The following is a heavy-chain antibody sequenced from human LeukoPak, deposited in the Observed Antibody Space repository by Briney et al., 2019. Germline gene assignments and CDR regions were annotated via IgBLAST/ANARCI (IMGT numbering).Heavy chain of an antibody. CDR2: INPNSGGT. CDR1: GYTFTGYY. V-gene: IGHV1-2*02. CDR3: ARTYYYGSGSYGKLDY. J-gene: IGHJ4*02. D-gene: IGHD3-10*01. Sequence: ASVKVSCKASGYTFTGYYMHWVRQAPGQGLEWMGWINPNSGGTNYAQKFQGRVTMTRDTSISTAYMALSSLRSEDTAVYYCARTYYYGSGSYGKLDYWGQGTLVTVSS.